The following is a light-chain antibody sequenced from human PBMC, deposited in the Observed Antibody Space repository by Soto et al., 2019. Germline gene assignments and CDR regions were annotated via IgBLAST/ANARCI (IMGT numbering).Light chain of an antibody. Sequence: DVVMTQSPLSLPVTLGQPASISCRSSQSLVYRDGNTYLNWFQQRPGQSPRRLIYKVSNRDSGVPDRFSGSGSGTDFTLKISRVEAEDVGVYYCMHGTHWPWTFGQGTKVEIK. J-gene: IGKJ1*01. CDR1: QSLVYRDGNTY. CDR3: MHGTHWPWT. CDR2: KVS. V-gene: IGKV2-30*01.